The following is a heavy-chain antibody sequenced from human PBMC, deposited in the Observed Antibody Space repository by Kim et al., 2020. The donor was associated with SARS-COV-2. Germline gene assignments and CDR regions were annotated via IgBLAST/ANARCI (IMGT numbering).Heavy chain of an antibody. D-gene: IGHD3-10*01. Sequence: SVKGRFTISRDNAKNSLYLQMNSLGAEDTAVYYCARGSRGAIWLGPDFDYWGQGTLVTVSS. CDR3: ARGSRGAIWLGPDFDY. J-gene: IGHJ4*02. V-gene: IGHV3-21*01.